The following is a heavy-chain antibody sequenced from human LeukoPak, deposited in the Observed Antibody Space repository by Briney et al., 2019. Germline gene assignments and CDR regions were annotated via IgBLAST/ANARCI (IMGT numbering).Heavy chain of an antibody. Sequence: TGGSLRLSCAASGFILSNYAMNWVRRAPGKGLEWVSSISGNGNDMNYGDSVKGRFTISRDNTRNSLYLQMDSLRVEDTAIYYCVRIPNGANFPNWFDPWGQGTLVTVSS. CDR1: GFILSNYA. V-gene: IGHV3-21*01. D-gene: IGHD4/OR15-4a*01. CDR2: ISGNGNDM. CDR3: VRIPNGANFPNWFDP. J-gene: IGHJ5*02.